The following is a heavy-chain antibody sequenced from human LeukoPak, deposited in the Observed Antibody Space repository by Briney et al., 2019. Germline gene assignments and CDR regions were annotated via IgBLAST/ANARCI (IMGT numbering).Heavy chain of an antibody. CDR3: TRDRTPYY. CDR1: GFTFSRYW. Sequence: PGGSLRLSCAASGFTFSRYWMTWVRQAPGKGLEWVGFIRSKIYGGTPEYAASVKGRFTISRDDSKGVAYLQMNSLKTEDTAVYSCTRDRTPYYWGQGTLVTVSS. V-gene: IGHV3-49*04. J-gene: IGHJ4*02. CDR2: IRSKIYGGTP.